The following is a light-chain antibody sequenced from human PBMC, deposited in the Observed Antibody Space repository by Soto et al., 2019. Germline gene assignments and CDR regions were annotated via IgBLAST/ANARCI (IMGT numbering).Light chain of an antibody. J-gene: IGKJ5*01. Sequence: EIVLTQSPATLSLSPGERATLSCMASQSVSSYLAWYQQKPGQAPRLLIYDASNRATGIPARFSGSGSGTDFTLTISSLEPEDFAVYDCQQRSNWPISFGQGTRLEIK. CDR2: DAS. V-gene: IGKV3-11*01. CDR1: QSVSSY. CDR3: QQRSNWPIS.